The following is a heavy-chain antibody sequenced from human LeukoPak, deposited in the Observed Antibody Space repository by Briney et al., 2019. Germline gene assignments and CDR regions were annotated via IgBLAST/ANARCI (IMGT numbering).Heavy chain of an antibody. V-gene: IGHV3-30*02. CDR2: IRDDGSNK. Sequence: GGSLRLSCAASGFTFSSYGMHWVRQAPGKGLEWVAFIRDDGSNKYYADSVKGRFTISRDNSKTTLYLQMHSLRAEDTAVYYCAKDQVAAAGPLTLASWGQGTLVTVSS. D-gene: IGHD6-13*01. CDR1: GFTFSSYG. CDR3: AKDQVAAAGPLTLAS. J-gene: IGHJ4*02.